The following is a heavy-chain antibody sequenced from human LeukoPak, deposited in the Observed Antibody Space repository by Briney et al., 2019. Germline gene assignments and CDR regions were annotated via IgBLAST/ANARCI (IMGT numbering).Heavy chain of an antibody. Sequence: PGGSLRLSCEASGFTFSSYDMNWVRQGPGKGLEWVSYISISGSPKNYADSVKGRFIISRGNAKNSLYLQMNSLRDEDTAVYYCATVRPFDYWGQGTLVTVSS. CDR1: GFTFSSYD. V-gene: IGHV3-48*02. J-gene: IGHJ4*02. D-gene: IGHD3-22*01. CDR3: ATVRPFDY. CDR2: ISISGSPK.